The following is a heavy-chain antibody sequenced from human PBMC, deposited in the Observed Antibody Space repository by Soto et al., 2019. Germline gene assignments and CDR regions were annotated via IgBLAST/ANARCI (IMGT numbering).Heavy chain of an antibody. CDR3: ARSAVEMATIDY. CDR2: IIPILGIA. J-gene: IGHJ4*02. CDR1: GGTFSSYT. V-gene: IGHV1-69*02. Sequence: QVQLVQSGAEVKKPGSSVKVSCKASGGTFSSYTISWVRQAPGQGLEWMGRIIPILGIANYAQKFQGRVTITADKSTCTGYMELSSLRPEDTAVYYCARSAVEMATIDYWGQGTLVTVSA. D-gene: IGHD5-12*01.